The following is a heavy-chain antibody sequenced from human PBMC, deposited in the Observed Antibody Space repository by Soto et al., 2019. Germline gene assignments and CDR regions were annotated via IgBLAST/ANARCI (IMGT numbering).Heavy chain of an antibody. Sequence: QVQLVQSGAEVKKPGASVKVSCKASGYTFTSSDINWVRQATAQGVAWMGWMNPNSGNTGYAHKFQGRGTMIRNTYISTADGELSSLSSEDTAVYYGARYVRVAARHMDDWGQGPTVTVSS. CDR1: GYTFTSSD. CDR3: ARYVRVAARHMDD. J-gene: IGHJ6*01. CDR2: MNPNSGNT. V-gene: IGHV1-8*01. D-gene: IGHD6-6*01.